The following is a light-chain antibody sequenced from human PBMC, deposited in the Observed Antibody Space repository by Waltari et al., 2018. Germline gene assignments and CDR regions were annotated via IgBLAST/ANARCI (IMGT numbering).Light chain of an antibody. V-gene: IGLV4-69*01. CDR1: SGHSSNI. Sequence: QLVVTQSPSASAPLGASVKLTCTLSSGHSSNIVAWLQQRPEKGPRYLMKVNSDGSHIKGDDIPGRFSGSSSGAERYLTISSLQPDDEADYYWQTGGHGTWVFGGGTTLTVL. CDR2: VNSDGSH. CDR3: QTGGHGTWV. J-gene: IGLJ3*02.